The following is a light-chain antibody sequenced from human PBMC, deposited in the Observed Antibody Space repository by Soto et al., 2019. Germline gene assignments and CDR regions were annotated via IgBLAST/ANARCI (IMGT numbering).Light chain of an antibody. V-gene: IGLV2-14*01. CDR1: SSDVGAYSY. CDR3: SSYTSSRTYV. Sequence: QSALTQPASVSGSPGQSITIFCTGTSSDVGAYSYVSWYQQHPGKAPKLIIYDVSDRPSGISNRFSGSKSDNTASLTISGLQAEDEAEYYCSSYTSSRTYVFGTGTKVTVL. CDR2: DVS. J-gene: IGLJ1*01.